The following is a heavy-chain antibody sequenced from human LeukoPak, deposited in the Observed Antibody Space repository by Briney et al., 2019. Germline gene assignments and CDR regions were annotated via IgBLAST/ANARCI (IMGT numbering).Heavy chain of an antibody. CDR1: GYSISSGSY. CDR2: IYHSGTT. V-gene: IGHV4-38-2*02. Sequence: SETLSLTCTVSGYSISSGSYWGWIRQPPGKGLEWIGTIYHSGTTYYNPSLKSRVTISVDTSKNQFSLKLSSVTAADTAVYYCARGRAAAGDFDYWGQGTLVTVSS. CDR3: ARGRAAAGDFDY. D-gene: IGHD6-13*01. J-gene: IGHJ4*02.